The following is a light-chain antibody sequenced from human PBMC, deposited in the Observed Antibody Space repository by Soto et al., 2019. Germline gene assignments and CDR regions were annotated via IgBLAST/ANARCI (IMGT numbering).Light chain of an antibody. V-gene: IGLV1-40*01. CDR1: SSNIGAGYD. J-gene: IGLJ2*01. CDR2: GNI. Sequence: QSVLTRTPSVSGAPGQRVTISCTGSSSNIGAGYDVNWYQQLPGTAPKLLIYGNINRPSGVPDRFSASKSGTSASLAISGLQAEDEADYYCQSHDSSLSGSIFGGGTKLTVL. CDR3: QSHDSSLSGSI.